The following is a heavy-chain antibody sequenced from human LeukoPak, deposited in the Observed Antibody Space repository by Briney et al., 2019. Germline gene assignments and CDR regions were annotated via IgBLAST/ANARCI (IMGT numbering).Heavy chain of an antibody. Sequence: KPSETLSLTCTVSGRSMITTDYYWVWIRQPPSKGLEWIANMYYNGGTQYSRSRSLTSRVTISVDTSTSQLSLILRSVTAADTGVSYCARRSYRADVDIWGQGTTVTVSS. CDR1: GRSMITTDYY. J-gene: IGHJ6*02. D-gene: IGHD3-10*01. CDR2: MYYNGGT. V-gene: IGHV4-39*01. CDR3: ARRSYRADVDI.